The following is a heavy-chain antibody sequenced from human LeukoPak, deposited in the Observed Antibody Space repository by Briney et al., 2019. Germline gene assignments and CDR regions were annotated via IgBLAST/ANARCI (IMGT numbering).Heavy chain of an antibody. D-gene: IGHD6-19*01. V-gene: IGHV4-39*01. J-gene: IGHJ5*02. CDR3: ARRRAGRDWFDP. CDR2: IYYSGNT. CDR1: GGSFSGYY. Sequence: SETLSLTCAVYGGSFSGYYWGWIRQPPGQGLEWIGSIYYSGNTYYNPSLKSRVTISVDTSKNQFSLKLSSVTATDTAVYYCARRRAGRDWFDPWGQGTLVTVSS.